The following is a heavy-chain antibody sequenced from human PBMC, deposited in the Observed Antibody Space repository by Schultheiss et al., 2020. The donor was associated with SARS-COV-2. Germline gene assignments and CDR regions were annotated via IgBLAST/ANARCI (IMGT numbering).Heavy chain of an antibody. J-gene: IGHJ6*03. D-gene: IGHD3-22*01. V-gene: IGHV3-30*02. CDR3: ARASYYYDSSGYYSNYYYMDV. CDR2: IRYDGSNK. Sequence: GGSLRLSCAASRFTFSSYGMHWVRQAPGKGLEWVAFIRYDGSNKYYADSVKGRFTISRDNSKNTLYLQMNSLRAEDTAVYYCARASYYYDSSGYYSNYYYMDVWGKGTTVTVAS. CDR1: RFTFSSYG.